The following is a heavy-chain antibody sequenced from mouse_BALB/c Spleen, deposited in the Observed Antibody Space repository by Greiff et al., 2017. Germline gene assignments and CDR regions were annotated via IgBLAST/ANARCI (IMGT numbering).Heavy chain of an antibody. CDR1: GYTFTSYW. V-gene: IGHV1S81*02. CDR3: ARSDGYLYWYFDV. CDR2: INPSNGRT. Sequence: QVQLQQSGAELVKPGASVKLSCKASGYTFTSYWMHWVKQRPGQGLEWIGEINPSNGRTNYNEKFKSKATLTVDKSSSTAYMQLSSLTSEDSAVYYCARSDGYLYWYFDVWGAGTTVTVSS. D-gene: IGHD2-3*01. J-gene: IGHJ1*01.